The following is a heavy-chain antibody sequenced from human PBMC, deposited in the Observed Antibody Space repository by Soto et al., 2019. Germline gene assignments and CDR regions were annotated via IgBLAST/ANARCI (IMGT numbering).Heavy chain of an antibody. Sequence: QITLKESGPTLVKPTQTLTLTCTYSGFSLRTTGVGVGWIRQPPGKALEWLGIIYWNDDKHYRPSLKSRFTLTSDISKSQVVLTMTNMDPVDTATYYCAHTWGLPCDYWGQGTLVIVSS. CDR1: GFSLRTTGVG. V-gene: IGHV2-5*01. CDR3: AHTWGLPCDY. CDR2: IYWNDDK. J-gene: IGHJ4*02. D-gene: IGHD3-16*01.